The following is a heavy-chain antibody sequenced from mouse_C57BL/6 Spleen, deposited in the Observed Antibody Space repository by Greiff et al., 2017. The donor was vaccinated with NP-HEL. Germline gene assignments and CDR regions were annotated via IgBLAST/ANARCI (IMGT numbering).Heavy chain of an antibody. J-gene: IGHJ2*01. CDR1: GFTFSDYG. V-gene: IGHV5-17*01. CDR3: ARRKYYYGPFDY. Sequence: EVKVVESGGGLVKPGGSLKLSCAASGFTFSDYGMHWVRQAPEKGLEWVAYISSGSSTIYYADTVKGRLTISRDNAKNTLFLQMTSLRSEDTAMYYCARRKYYYGPFDYWGQGTTLTVSS. CDR2: ISSGSSTI. D-gene: IGHD1-1*01.